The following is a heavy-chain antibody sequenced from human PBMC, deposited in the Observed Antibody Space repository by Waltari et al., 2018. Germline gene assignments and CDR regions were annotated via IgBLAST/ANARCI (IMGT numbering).Heavy chain of an antibody. Sequence: QLVESGGGLVQPGGSLRLSCAVSGFVFSAYDMTWVRQTPGKGLEWISYISSSGTTTYHADFVEGRFTIFRDNCQDFIFLQVNSLRAEDTAVYYCARNHGNTGLYFFDSWGPGTVVTVSS. CDR1: GFVFSAYD. V-gene: IGHV3-48*01. CDR3: ARNHGNTGLYFFDS. D-gene: IGHD6-19*01. CDR2: ISSSGTTT. J-gene: IGHJ4*02.